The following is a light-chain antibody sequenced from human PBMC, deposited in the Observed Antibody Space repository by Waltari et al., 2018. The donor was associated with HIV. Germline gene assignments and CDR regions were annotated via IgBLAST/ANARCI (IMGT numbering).Light chain of an antibody. V-gene: IGKV1-9*01. Sequence: DIQLTQSPAFLSASIGDRITITCRASQGIKNYLAWYQQKPGKAPNRLIYSASTLQSGVPSRFSGSGSWTEFTLTISSLQPEDFATYWCQQLDPYPITFGQGTRLEIK. CDR3: QQLDPYPIT. CDR2: SAS. CDR1: QGIKNY. J-gene: IGKJ5*01.